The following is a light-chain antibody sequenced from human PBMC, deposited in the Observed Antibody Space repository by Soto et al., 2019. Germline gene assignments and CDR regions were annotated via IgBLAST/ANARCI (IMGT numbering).Light chain of an antibody. J-gene: IGKJ4*01. CDR1: QSVSSN. Sequence: EIVMTQSPATLYVSPGERATLSCRASQSVSSNLAWYQQKPGQAPRLLIYDASTRAPGIPARFSGSGSVTEYKLARSSLQSEDSAVYYCQQCSWHPFTVTVGGGTKVEIK. CDR3: QQCSWHPFTVT. V-gene: IGKV3-15*01. CDR2: DAS.